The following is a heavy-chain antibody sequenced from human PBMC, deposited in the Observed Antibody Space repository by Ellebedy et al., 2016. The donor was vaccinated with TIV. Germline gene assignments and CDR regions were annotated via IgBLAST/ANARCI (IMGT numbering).Heavy chain of an antibody. V-gene: IGHV3-23*01. Sequence: GESLKISCAASGLTFSSHAMSWVRQAPGKGLEWVSSITESGGNTYYADSVKGRFTISRDNSKDTLFLQMNSLRAEDTAIYFCSSDPVGVGPAFDVWGQGTMVTASS. J-gene: IGHJ3*01. CDR2: ITESGGNT. D-gene: IGHD4-23*01. CDR1: GLTFSSHA. CDR3: SSDPVGVGPAFDV.